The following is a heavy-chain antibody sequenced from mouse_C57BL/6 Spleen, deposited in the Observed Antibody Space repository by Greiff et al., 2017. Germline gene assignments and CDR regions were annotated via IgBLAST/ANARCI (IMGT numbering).Heavy chain of an antibody. J-gene: IGHJ1*03. CDR2: INPNNIGT. D-gene: IGHD1-1*01. CDR3: SRCGLLRYFDF. Sequence: EVQLVESGPELVKPGASVKIPCKASGYTFTDYNMDWVKQSHGKSLEWIGDINPNNIGTIYNQKFKGKATLTVNKSSSTAYMELRSLTSEYTAVYYCSRCGLLRYFDFWGTGTTVTVSS. V-gene: IGHV1-18*01. CDR1: GYTFTDYN.